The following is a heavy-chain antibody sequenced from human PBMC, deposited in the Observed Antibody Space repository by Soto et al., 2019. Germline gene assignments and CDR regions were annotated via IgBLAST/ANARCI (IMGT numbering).Heavy chain of an antibody. CDR2: INPNSGGT. CDR1: GYTFTGFF. J-gene: IGHJ6*02. D-gene: IGHD3-22*01. Sequence: GASVKVSCKASGYTFTGFFLYWVRQAPGQGIEWMGWINPNSGGTNYAQKFQGRVTMTRDTAISTAYMELSSLRSDDTAVYYCARVMYYDSSEGYSYGMDVWGQGTTVTVSS. CDR3: ARVMYYDSSEGYSYGMDV. V-gene: IGHV1-2*02.